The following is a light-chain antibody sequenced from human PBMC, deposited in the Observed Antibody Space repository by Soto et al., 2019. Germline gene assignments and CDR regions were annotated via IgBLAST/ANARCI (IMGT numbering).Light chain of an antibody. Sequence: DIQMTQSPSIVSASVGDRVTITCRASQRIDTWLAWYQQKPGTAPKLLIYKATTLQSGVPSRFSGSGSGTEVTLAISSLEPYDFAAYYFQEYETFSPSTFGQGTKVEVK. J-gene: IGKJ1*01. CDR3: QEYETFSPST. V-gene: IGKV1-5*03. CDR1: QRIDTW. CDR2: KAT.